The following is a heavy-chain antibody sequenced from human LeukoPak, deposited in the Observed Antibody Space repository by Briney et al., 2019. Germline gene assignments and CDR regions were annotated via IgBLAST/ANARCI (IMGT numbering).Heavy chain of an antibody. CDR3: ARYYYDSSGYYYFDY. V-gene: IGHV3-11*01. J-gene: IGHJ4*02. Sequence: LSLTCAVYGGSFSGYYWSWIRQPPGKGLERVSYSSGSGSTIYYADSVKGRFTISRDNAKNSLSLQMNSLRAEDTAVYFCARYYYDSSGYYYFDYWGQGTLVTVSS. CDR1: GGSFSGYY. D-gene: IGHD3-22*01. CDR2: SSGSGSTI.